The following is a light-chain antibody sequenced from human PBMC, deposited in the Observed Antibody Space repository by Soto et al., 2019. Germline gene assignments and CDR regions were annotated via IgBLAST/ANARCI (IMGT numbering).Light chain of an antibody. V-gene: IGLV2-14*01. CDR2: EVS. CDR1: SSDVGGYKY. CDR3: FSYTSSTAYV. Sequence: QSVLTQPASVSGSPGQSITISCTGTSSDVGGYKYVSWYQLHPGKAPKLMIYEVSNRPSGISNRFSASKSGNTASLTISGLQAEDEADYYYFSYTSSTAYVFGTGTKLTVL. J-gene: IGLJ1*01.